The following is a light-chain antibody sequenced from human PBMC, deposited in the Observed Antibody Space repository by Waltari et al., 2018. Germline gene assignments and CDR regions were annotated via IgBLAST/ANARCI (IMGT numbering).Light chain of an antibody. CDR2: DDA. Sequence: YVLSQPPSVSVAPGETASIPCGGKNIGTKRVHWYQAKAGLAPLLVVYDDAVRPSGIPERFSGFNSGNTATLTITGVEGGDEADYFCQAWDSSSDLNWVFGGGTKLTVL. CDR3: QAWDSSSDLNWV. CDR1: NIGTKR. V-gene: IGLV3-21*02. J-gene: IGLJ3*02.